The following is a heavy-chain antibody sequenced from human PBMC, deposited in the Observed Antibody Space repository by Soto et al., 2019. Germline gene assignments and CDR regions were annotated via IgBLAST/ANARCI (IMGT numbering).Heavy chain of an antibody. CDR1: GLTFSNYA. CDR2: ISYDGTNR. V-gene: IGHV3-30-3*01. D-gene: IGHD4-17*01. CDR3: ARESSSTVTTGGGGSAKDY. J-gene: IGHJ4*02. Sequence: QVHLVESGGGVVQPGRSLRLSCAASGLTFSNYAMHWVRQAPGKGLEWVAFISYDGTNRCYPDSVKGRFTISRDNSKHPLYLQMNSLKTEDTAVYYCARESSSTVTTGGGGSAKDYWGQGPLVTVSS.